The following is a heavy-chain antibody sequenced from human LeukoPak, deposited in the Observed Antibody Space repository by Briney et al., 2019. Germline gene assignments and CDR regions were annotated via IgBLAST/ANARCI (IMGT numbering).Heavy chain of an antibody. CDR3: ARSNYPFDL. D-gene: IGHD4-11*01. CDR1: GFTLNNYW. V-gene: IGHV3-74*01. Sequence: GGSLRLSCAASGFTLNNYWMHWVRQAPGKGLVWVSRINSDGRTTTYADSVKGRFAISRDDAKNTLYLQMNTLRAEDTAVYYCARSNYPFDLWGRGTLVTVSS. CDR2: INSDGRTT. J-gene: IGHJ2*01.